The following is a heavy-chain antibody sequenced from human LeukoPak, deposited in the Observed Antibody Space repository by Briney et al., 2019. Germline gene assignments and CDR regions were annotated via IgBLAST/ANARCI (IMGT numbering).Heavy chain of an antibody. CDR3: AREGDYDILTGYYPDWFDP. V-gene: IGHV1-8*01. D-gene: IGHD3-9*01. CDR2: MNPNSGNT. J-gene: IGHJ5*02. CDR1: GYTFTSYD. Sequence: GASVKASCKASGYTFTSYDINWVRQATGQGLEWMGWMNPNSGNTGYAQKFQGRVTMTRNTSISTAYMELSSLRSEDTAVYYCAREGDYDILTGYYPDWFDPWGQGTLVTVSS.